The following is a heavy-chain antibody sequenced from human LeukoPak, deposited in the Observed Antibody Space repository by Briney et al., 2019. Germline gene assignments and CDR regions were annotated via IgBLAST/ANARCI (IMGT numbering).Heavy chain of an antibody. Sequence: SQTLSLTCAVSGGSISSGGYSWSWIRQPPGKGLEWIGYMYPSGTTHYNPSLKSRVTISVDRSKNQFSLKLSSVTAADTAVYYCVRGYYYDSSGYWVRAFDIWGQGTMVTVSS. CDR2: MYPSGTT. D-gene: IGHD3-22*01. CDR3: VRGYYYDSSGYWVRAFDI. CDR1: GGSISSGGYS. J-gene: IGHJ3*02. V-gene: IGHV4-30-2*01.